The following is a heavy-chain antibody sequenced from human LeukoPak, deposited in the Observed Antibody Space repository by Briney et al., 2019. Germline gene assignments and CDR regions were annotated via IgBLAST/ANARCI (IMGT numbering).Heavy chain of an antibody. CDR3: ARVDGICSGGSCPSGNWFDP. V-gene: IGHV4-61*02. J-gene: IGHJ5*02. CDR2: IYIFSGST. D-gene: IGHD2-15*01. Sequence: PAETLSLTSTVSGGSISSGRNYWTWIRQPAGKGLEWIGRIYIFSGSTNYNPSLKSRVTISVDTSKNQFSLKLTSVTAADTAVYYCARVDGICSGGSCPSGNWFDPWGQGTLVTVSS. CDR1: GGSISSGRNY.